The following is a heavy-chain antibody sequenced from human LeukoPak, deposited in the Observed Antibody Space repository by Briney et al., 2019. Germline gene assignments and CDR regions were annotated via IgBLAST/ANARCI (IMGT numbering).Heavy chain of an antibody. D-gene: IGHD3-22*01. Sequence: GGSLRLSCAASGFTFSSYWMHWVRQAPGKGLVWVSRINSDGSSTSYADSVKGRFTISRDNAKNTLYLQMNGLRAEDTAIYYCAKDRYDSYKYYFDDWGQGTLVTVSS. V-gene: IGHV3-74*01. J-gene: IGHJ4*02. CDR1: GFTFSSYW. CDR2: INSDGSST. CDR3: AKDRYDSYKYYFDD.